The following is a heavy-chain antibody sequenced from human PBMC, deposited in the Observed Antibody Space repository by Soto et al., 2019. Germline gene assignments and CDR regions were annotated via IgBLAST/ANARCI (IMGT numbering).Heavy chain of an antibody. CDR1: GFTFSSYS. CDR2: ISSSSSTI. CDR3: ARDLSKLERITIFGVVTPPDYYMDV. Sequence: GGSLRLSCAASGFTFSSYSMNWVRQAPGKGLEWVSYISSSSSTIYYADSVKGRFTISRDNAKNSLYLQMNSLRAEDTAVYYCARDLSKLERITIFGVVTPPDYYMDVWGKGTTVTVS. V-gene: IGHV3-48*01. D-gene: IGHD3-3*01. J-gene: IGHJ6*03.